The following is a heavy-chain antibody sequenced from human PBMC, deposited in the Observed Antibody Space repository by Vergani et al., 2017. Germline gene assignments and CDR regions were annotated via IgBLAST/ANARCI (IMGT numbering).Heavy chain of an antibody. CDR3: AKAGARWLLRSVAFDI. CDR1: GFTFSSYA. CDR2: ISGSGGST. D-gene: IGHD3-22*01. V-gene: IGHV3-23*01. J-gene: IGHJ3*02. Sequence: EVQLLESGGGLVQPGGSLRLSCAASGFTFSSYAMSWVRQAPGKGLEWVSAISGSGGSTYYADSVKGRFTISRDNSKNTLYLKMNSLRAEDTAVYYCAKAGARWLLRSVAFDIWVQGTMVTVSS.